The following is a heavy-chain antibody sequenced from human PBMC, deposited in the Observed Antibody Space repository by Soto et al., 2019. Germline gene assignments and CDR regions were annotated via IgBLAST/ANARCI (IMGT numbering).Heavy chain of an antibody. CDR1: KGSFRANY. D-gene: IGHD2-2*01. CDR2: IYYGGTT. V-gene: IGHV4-59*08. Sequence: SETLFPTFTVSKGSFRANYRPWIRQPPGKGLGGIGYIYYGGTTRYNPSLESRVTVALETSKSQFSLTLSSVTASDTAVYYCARLGFYYQSLDPCGHGTLVTVSS. J-gene: IGHJ5*02. CDR3: ARLGFYYQSLDP.